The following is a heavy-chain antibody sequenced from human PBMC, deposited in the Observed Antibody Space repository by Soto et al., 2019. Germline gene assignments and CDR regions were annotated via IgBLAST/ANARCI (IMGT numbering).Heavy chain of an antibody. CDR1: GFTFSSYA. D-gene: IGHD1-26*01. CDR2: ISYDGSNQ. J-gene: IGHJ4*02. V-gene: IGHV3-30-3*01. CDR3: TREVGATDFDY. Sequence: QVQLVESGGGVVQPERSLRLSCAASGFTFSSYAMHWVRQAPGKGLEWVAFISYDGSNQYYADSVKGRFTISRDNSKKTLYLQMNSLRPEDTAVYHCTREVGATDFDYWGQGTLVTVSS.